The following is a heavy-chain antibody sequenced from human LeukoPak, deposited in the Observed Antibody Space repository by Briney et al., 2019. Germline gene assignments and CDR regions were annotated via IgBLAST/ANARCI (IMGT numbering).Heavy chain of an antibody. CDR2: IIPIFGTA. CDR3: ARASPYTYDSSGYNEQNDAFDI. CDR1: GGTFSSYA. D-gene: IGHD3-22*01. J-gene: IGHJ3*02. Sequence: SVKVSCKASGGTFSSYAISWVRQAPGQGLEWMGGIIPIFGTANYAQKFQGRVTITADKSTSTAYMELSSLRSEDTAVYYCARASPYTYDSSGYNEQNDAFDIWGQGTMVTVSS. V-gene: IGHV1-69*06.